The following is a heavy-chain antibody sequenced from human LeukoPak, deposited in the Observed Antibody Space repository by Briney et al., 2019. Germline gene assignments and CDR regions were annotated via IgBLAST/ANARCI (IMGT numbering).Heavy chain of an antibody. CDR2: ITKSGGST. CDR1: GLTFTTID. CDR3: ANVVGGY. D-gene: IGHD2-21*01. Sequence: GGSLRLSCAVSGLTFTTIDVSWVRLAPGTGLEWVSTITKSGGSTYYADSVKGRFTISRDNSKDTLFLQMNSLRAEDTAVYYCANVVGGYWGQGTLVTVSS. J-gene: IGHJ4*02. V-gene: IGHV3-23*01.